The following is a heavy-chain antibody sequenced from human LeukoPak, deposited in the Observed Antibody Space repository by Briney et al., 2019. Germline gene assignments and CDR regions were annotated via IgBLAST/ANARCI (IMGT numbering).Heavy chain of an antibody. D-gene: IGHD4-17*01. J-gene: IGHJ4*02. Sequence: SETLSLTCTVSGGSISSHYWSWIRQPPGKGLEWIGYIYYSGSTNYNPSLKSRVTISVDTSKNQFSLKLSSVTAADTAVYYCARSREDYGDYYFDYWGQGTLVTVSS. V-gene: IGHV4-59*11. CDR3: ARSREDYGDYYFDY. CDR1: GGSISSHY. CDR2: IYYSGST.